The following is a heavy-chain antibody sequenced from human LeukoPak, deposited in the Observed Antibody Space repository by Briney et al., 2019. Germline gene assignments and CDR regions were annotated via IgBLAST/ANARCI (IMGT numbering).Heavy chain of an antibody. J-gene: IGHJ6*03. V-gene: IGHV1-18*04. CDR3: ARIIPWGSYRDYYYYYMDV. Sequence: GASVKVSCKASGYTFTGYYMHWVRQAPGQGLEWMGWISAYNGNTNYAQKLQGRVTMTTDTSTSTAYMELRSLRSDDTAVYYCARIIPWGSYRDYYYYYMDVWGKGTTVTISS. D-gene: IGHD3-16*02. CDR1: GYTFTGYY. CDR2: ISAYNGNT.